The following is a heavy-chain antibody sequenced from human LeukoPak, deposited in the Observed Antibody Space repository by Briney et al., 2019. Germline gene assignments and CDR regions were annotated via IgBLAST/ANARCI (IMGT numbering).Heavy chain of an antibody. Sequence: ASVKVSCKASGYTFTSYAMDWVRQAPGQGLEWMGWINTNTGNPTYAQGFTGRFVFSLDTSVSTAYLQISSLKAEDTAVYYCARDQAGSSWYNWFDPWGQGTLVTVSS. V-gene: IGHV7-4-1*02. D-gene: IGHD6-13*01. CDR2: INTNTGNP. J-gene: IGHJ5*02. CDR3: ARDQAGSSWYNWFDP. CDR1: GYTFTSYA.